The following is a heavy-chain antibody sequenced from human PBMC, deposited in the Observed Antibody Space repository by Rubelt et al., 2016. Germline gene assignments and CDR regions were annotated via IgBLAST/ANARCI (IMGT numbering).Heavy chain of an antibody. CDR3: ASARGWSHPHYYYYYMDV. D-gene: IGHD6-19*01. J-gene: IGHJ6*03. CDR2: INHSGST. V-gene: IGHV4-34*01. Sequence: GGSFSGYYWSWIRQPPGKGLEWIGEINHSGSTNYNPSLKSRVTISVDTSKNQFSLKLSSVTAADTAVYYCASARGWSHPHYYYYYMDVWGKGTTVTVSS. CDR1: GGSFSGYY.